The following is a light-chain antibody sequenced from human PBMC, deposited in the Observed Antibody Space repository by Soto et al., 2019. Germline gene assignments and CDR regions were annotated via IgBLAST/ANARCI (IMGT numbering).Light chain of an antibody. J-gene: IGKJ3*01. V-gene: IGKV4-1*01. CDR1: QSLLYSSNNKNY. CDR2: WAS. CDR3: HEYYDTPYT. Sequence: DIVMTQSPDSLAVSLGERATINCKSSQSLLYSSNNKNYLAWYQQKPGQPPKLLIYWASTRESGVPDRFSGSGSGTDFTLTIISLQAEDVAVYYCHEYYDTPYTFGHGTKVDIQ.